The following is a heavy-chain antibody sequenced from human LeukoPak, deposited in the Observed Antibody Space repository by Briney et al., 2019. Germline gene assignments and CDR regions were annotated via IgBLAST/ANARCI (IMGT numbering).Heavy chain of an antibody. CDR2: ISYDGSNK. D-gene: IGHD6-13*01. CDR3: AKVRIAAAHYYYYGMDV. Sequence: GGSLRLSCAASGFTFSSYGMHWVRQAPGKGLEWVAVISYDGSNKYYGGSVKGRFTISRDNSKNTLYLQMNSLRGEDTAVYYCAKVRIAAAHYYYYGMDVWGQGTTVTVSS. J-gene: IGHJ6*02. CDR1: GFTFSSYG. V-gene: IGHV3-30*18.